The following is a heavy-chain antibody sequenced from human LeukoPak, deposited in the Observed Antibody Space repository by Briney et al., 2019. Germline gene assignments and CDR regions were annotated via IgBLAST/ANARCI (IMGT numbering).Heavy chain of an antibody. J-gene: IGHJ4*02. CDR2: IIPIFGTA. D-gene: IGHD1-26*01. V-gene: IGHV1-69*06. CDR3: ARDLGGGGFDY. CDR1: GGTFSSYA. Sequence: SVKVPCKASGGTFSSYAISWVRQAPGQGLEWMGGIIPIFGTANYAQKFQGRVTITADKSTSTAYMELSSLRSGDTAVYYCARDLGGGGFDYWGQGTLVTVSS.